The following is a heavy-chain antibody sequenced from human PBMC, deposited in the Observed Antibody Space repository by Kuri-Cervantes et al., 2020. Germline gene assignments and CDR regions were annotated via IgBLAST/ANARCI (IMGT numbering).Heavy chain of an antibody. V-gene: IGHV3-7*01. Sequence: GESLKISCAASGFTFSSYWMSWVRQAPGKGLEWVANIKQDGSEKYYVDSVKGRFTISRDNAKNSLYLQMNSLRAEDTAVYYCARAMVVTAIIPYYWGQGTLVTVSS. D-gene: IGHD2-21*02. CDR2: IKQDGSEK. CDR3: ARAMVVTAIIPYY. CDR1: GFTFSSYW. J-gene: IGHJ4*02.